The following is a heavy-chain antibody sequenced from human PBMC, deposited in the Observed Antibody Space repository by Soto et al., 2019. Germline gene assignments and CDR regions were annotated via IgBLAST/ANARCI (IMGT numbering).Heavy chain of an antibody. D-gene: IGHD3-3*01. CDR2: IYWDDDK. J-gene: IGHJ4*02. CDR1: GFSLTTSGVG. CDR3: AHRVLRTVFGLVTTTAIYFDF. Sequence: QITLNESGPTVVRPTETLTLTCRFSGFSLTTSGVGVGWSRQSPGKAPEWLARIYWDDDKRYSASLKSRLTITQVTSKDQVVLTVSDLDPTDTATYYCAHRVLRTVFGLVTTTAIYFDFWGQGTPVAVSS. V-gene: IGHV2-5*02.